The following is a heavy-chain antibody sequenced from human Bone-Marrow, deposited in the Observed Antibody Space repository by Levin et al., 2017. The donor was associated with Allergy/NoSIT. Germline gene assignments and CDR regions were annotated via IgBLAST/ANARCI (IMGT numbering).Heavy chain of an antibody. D-gene: IGHD2/OR15-2a*01. J-gene: IGHJ3*02. V-gene: IGHV3-23*01. CDR1: GFTFNNYA. CDR3: ARGIIGDVRVAHKEAFDI. Sequence: PGGSLRLSCAASGFTFNNYAMSWVRQAPGKGLEWVSAIINSGVGTYYADSVKGRFTISRDNSKNSLNLQMSSLRAEDTAVYYCARGIIGDVRVAHKEAFDIWGQGTMVTVSS. CDR2: IINSGVGT.